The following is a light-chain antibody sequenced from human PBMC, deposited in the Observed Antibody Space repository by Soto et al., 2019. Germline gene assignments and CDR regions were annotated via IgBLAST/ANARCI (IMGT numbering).Light chain of an antibody. CDR3: QAWDSSTAV. CDR1: KLGNKY. CDR2: QDN. J-gene: IGLJ1*01. V-gene: IGLV3-1*01. Sequence: SYELTQPPSVSVSPGQTASITCSGDKLGNKYACWYQQKPGQSPVLVIYQDNMRPSGIPERFSGSNSGNTATLTISGTQALDEADYYCQAWDSSTAVFGTGTKLTVL.